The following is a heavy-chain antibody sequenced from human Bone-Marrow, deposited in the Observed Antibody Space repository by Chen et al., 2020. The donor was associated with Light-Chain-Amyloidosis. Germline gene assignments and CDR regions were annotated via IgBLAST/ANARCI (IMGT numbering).Heavy chain of an antibody. D-gene: IGHD3-22*01. J-gene: IGHJ4*02. CDR1: GGSISSYY. CDR2: IYTSGST. CDR3: AKEFQYYYDSSGYVDY. Sequence: QVQLQESGPGLVKPSETLSLTGTVSGGSISSYYWSWIRQPAGKGLEWIGRIYTSGSTNYNPSLKSRVTMSVDTSKNQFSLKLSSVTAADTAVYYCAKEFQYYYDSSGYVDYWGQGTLVTVSS. V-gene: IGHV4-4*07.